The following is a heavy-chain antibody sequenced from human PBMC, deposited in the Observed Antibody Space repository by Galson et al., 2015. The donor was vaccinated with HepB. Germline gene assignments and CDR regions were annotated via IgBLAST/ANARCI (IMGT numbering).Heavy chain of an antibody. V-gene: IGHV7-4-1*02. Sequence: SVKVSCKASGYTFTSYAMNWVRQAPGQGLEWMGWINTNTGNPTYAQGFTGRFVFSLDTSVSTAYLQISSLKAEDTAVYYCARSLVPKLYYYDSSGYYWSATHENAFDIWGQGTMVTVSS. D-gene: IGHD3-22*01. CDR1: GYTFTSYA. J-gene: IGHJ3*02. CDR2: INTNTGNP. CDR3: ARSLVPKLYYYDSSGYYWSATHENAFDI.